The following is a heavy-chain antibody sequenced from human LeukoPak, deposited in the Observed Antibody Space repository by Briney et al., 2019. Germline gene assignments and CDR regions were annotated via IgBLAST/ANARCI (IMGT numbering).Heavy chain of an antibody. V-gene: IGHV3-48*03. CDR3: ARTDWLLSHYGMDV. D-gene: IGHD3-9*01. J-gene: IGHJ6*02. Sequence: GGSLRLFCSAAGVTFSSYEMECVRQAPGREALCVSYISSSGSTIYYAYFVKGRFTISRDNAKNSLYLQMNSLRAEDTAVYYCARTDWLLSHYGMDVWGQGTTVTVSS. CDR1: GVTFSSYE. CDR2: ISSSGSTI.